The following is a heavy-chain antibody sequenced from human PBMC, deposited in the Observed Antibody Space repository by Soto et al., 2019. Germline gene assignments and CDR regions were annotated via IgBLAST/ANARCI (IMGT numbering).Heavy chain of an antibody. CDR1: GLTVSSNY. V-gene: IGHV3-53*02. Sequence: EVQLVETGGGLTQPGGSLRLSCAASGLTVSSNYMSWVRQAPGKGLEWVSVIYSGDTTYYADSVKGRFTVSRDNSKNTLYLQMNSLRVEDTAVYYCARVDMGGYSYGSGDGYWGQGTLVTVSS. D-gene: IGHD5-18*01. CDR2: IYSGDTT. CDR3: ARVDMGGYSYGSGDGY. J-gene: IGHJ4*02.